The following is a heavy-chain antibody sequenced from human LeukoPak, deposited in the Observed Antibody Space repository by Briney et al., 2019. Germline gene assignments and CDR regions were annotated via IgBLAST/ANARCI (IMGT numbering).Heavy chain of an antibody. D-gene: IGHD3-22*01. CDR1: GGTLSSYG. CDR2: VIPIFGPA. Sequence: GASVKVSCKAPGGTLSSYGISWVRQAPGQGLEWMGGVIPIFGPAKYAQRFQGRATMTTDESTSTAYMELSSLRSEDTAVYFCARGELGDGSGFSYFDSWGQGTLVTVSS. J-gene: IGHJ4*02. CDR3: ARGELGDGSGFSYFDS. V-gene: IGHV1-69*05.